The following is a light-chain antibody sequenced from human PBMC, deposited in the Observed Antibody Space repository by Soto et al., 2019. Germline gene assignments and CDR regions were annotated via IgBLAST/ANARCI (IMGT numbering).Light chain of an antibody. Sequence: DIQMTQSPSSLSASVGDRVTITCRASQSISSYLNWYQQKPGKAPKLLIYAASSLHSGVPSRFSGSGSGTDFTLTISSLQPEDFATYYCQQIYSTHSWTFGQGTKVEIK. CDR3: QQIYSTHSWT. CDR1: QSISSY. CDR2: AAS. V-gene: IGKV1-39*01. J-gene: IGKJ1*01.